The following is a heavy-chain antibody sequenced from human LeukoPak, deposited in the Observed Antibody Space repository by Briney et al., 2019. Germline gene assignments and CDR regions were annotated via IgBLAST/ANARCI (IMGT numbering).Heavy chain of an antibody. Sequence: SETLSLTCAVYGGSFSGYYWSWIRQPPGKWLEWIAEINHSGSTNYNPSIKSGVTILVDTSKNQFSLKLSSVTAAETDVYYCARAGYWGQGTLVTVSS. CDR1: GGSFSGYY. CDR2: INHSGST. J-gene: IGHJ4*02. V-gene: IGHV4-34*01. CDR3: ARAGY. D-gene: IGHD3-10*01.